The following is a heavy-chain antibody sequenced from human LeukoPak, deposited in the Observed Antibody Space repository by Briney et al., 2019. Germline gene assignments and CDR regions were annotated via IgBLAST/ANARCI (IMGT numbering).Heavy chain of an antibody. V-gene: IGHV3-7*04. Sequence: GGSLRLSCAASGFTFSNSWMNWVRQAPGRGLEWVANIKEDGSEKYYVDSVKGRFTISRDNAKNSLFLQMNSLRVEDTAVYYCVRHGSWGQGTLVTVSS. CDR1: GFTFSNSW. J-gene: IGHJ5*02. CDR2: IKEDGSEK. CDR3: VRHGS.